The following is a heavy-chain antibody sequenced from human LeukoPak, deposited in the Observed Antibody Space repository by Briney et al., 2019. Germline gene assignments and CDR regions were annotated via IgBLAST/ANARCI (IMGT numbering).Heavy chain of an antibody. Sequence: GGSLRLSCAASGFTFSSYTMSWVRQAPGEGLEWVSAISGSGGNTYYADSVKGRFTISRDNAKNSLYLQMNSLRAEDTAVYYCAREGSGSYYSDYYYWGQGTQVTVSS. CDR3: AREGSGSYYSDYYY. D-gene: IGHD3-10*01. CDR2: ISGSGGNT. J-gene: IGHJ4*02. CDR1: GFTFSSYT. V-gene: IGHV3-21*01.